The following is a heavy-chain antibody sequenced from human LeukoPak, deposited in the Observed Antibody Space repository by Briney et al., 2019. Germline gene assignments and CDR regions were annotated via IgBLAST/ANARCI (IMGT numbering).Heavy chain of an antibody. Sequence: GRSLRLSCAASGFTFDDYAMHWVRQAPGKGLEWVSGISWNSGSMGYADSVKGRFTISRDNAKNSLYLQMNSLRAEDTALYYCAKDMRYSSSWYDFDYWGQGTLVTVSS. CDR2: ISWNSGSM. D-gene: IGHD6-13*01. J-gene: IGHJ4*02. V-gene: IGHV3-9*01. CDR1: GFTFDDYA. CDR3: AKDMRYSSSWYDFDY.